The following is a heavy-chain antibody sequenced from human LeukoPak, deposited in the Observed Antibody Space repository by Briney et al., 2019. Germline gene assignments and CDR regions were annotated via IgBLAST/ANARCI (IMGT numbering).Heavy chain of an antibody. CDR2: ISYDGSNK. Sequence: GGSLRLSCAASGFTFSSYGMHWVRQAPGKGLEWVAVISYDGSNKYYADSVKGRFTISRDNSKNTLYLQMNSLRAEDTAVYYCAKDQEQQLVSDEYFQHWGQGTLVTVSS. D-gene: IGHD6-13*01. CDR3: AKDQEQQLVSDEYFQH. V-gene: IGHV3-30*18. J-gene: IGHJ1*01. CDR1: GFTFSSYG.